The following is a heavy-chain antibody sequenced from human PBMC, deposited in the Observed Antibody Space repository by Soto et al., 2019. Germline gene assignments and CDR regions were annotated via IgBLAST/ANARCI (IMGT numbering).Heavy chain of an antibody. Sequence: PGESLKISCKGSGYSFTSYWIGWVRQMPGKGLECMGIIYPGDSDTRYSPSFQGQVTISADKSISTAYLQWNSLKASDTAIYYCARLSVVDYYGMDVWGQGTTVTVSS. J-gene: IGHJ6*02. V-gene: IGHV5-51*01. CDR1: GYSFTSYW. CDR2: IYPGDSDT. D-gene: IGHD3-22*01. CDR3: ARLSVVDYYGMDV.